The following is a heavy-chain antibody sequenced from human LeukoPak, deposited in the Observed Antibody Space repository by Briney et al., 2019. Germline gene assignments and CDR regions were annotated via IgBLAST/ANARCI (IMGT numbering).Heavy chain of an antibody. D-gene: IGHD5-12*01. CDR1: GGSISRSSYY. CDR2: IHYTGST. Sequence: PSETLSLTCTVSGGSISRSSYYWGWIRQPPGKGLEWIGSIHYTGSTYYNPSPKSRVTISVDTSKNQFSLKVSSVTAADTVVYYCARLYSGYDPPDYWGQGTLVSVPS. CDR3: ARLYSGYDPPDY. V-gene: IGHV4-39*01. J-gene: IGHJ4*02.